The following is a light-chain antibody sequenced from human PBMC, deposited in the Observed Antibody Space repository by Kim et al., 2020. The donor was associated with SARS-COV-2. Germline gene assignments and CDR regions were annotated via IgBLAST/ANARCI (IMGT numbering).Light chain of an antibody. CDR2: GAS. J-gene: IGKJ5*01. CDR3: QPSNIFPIT. Sequence: DIQMTQSPSSVSASVGGTVTITCRASQAISRWLAWYQQRPGNPPRLLIFGASNLQAGVPSRFSGSGSGTDFSLTISSLQPEDFGTYYCQPSNIFPITFGQGARLEIK. CDR1: QAISRW. V-gene: IGKV1-12*01.